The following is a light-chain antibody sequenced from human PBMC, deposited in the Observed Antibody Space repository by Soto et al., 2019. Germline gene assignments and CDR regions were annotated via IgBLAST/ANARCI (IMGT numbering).Light chain of an antibody. Sequence: QSVLTQPAAVSGSPGQSITIYCTGTSSDVGGYNYVSWYQQHPGKAPKLMIYDVSNRPSGVSNRFSGSKSGNTASLTISGLQAEDEADYDCSSYTSSSTLEVFGTGTKVTVL. J-gene: IGLJ1*01. CDR3: SSYTSSSTLEV. CDR2: DVS. V-gene: IGLV2-14*01. CDR1: SSDVGGYNY.